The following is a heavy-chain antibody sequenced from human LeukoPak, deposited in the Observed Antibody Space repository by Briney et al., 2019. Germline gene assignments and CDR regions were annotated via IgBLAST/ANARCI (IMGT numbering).Heavy chain of an antibody. CDR3: AKADNYYGSGSYNHADY. Sequence: GGSLRLSCAASGFTFDDYAMHWVRQAPGKGQEWVSGISWNSGSIGYADSVKGRFTISRDNAKNSLYLQMNSLRAEDTALYYCAKADNYYGSGSYNHADYWGQGTLVTVSS. CDR2: ISWNSGSI. CDR1: GFTFDDYA. V-gene: IGHV3-9*01. D-gene: IGHD3-10*01. J-gene: IGHJ4*02.